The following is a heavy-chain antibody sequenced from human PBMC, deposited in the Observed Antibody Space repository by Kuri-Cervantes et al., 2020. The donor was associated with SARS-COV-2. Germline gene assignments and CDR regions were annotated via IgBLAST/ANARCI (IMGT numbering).Heavy chain of an antibody. CDR2: ISSSSSTI. CDR1: GFTFSSYS. Sequence: GGSLRLSCAASGFTFSSYSMNWVRQAPGKGLEWVSYISSSSSTIYYADSVKGRFTISRDNSKNTLYLQMNSLRAEDTAVYYCANNGPKGYCSSTSCYIGGFQHWGQGTLVTVSS. CDR3: ANNGPKGYCSSTSCYIGGFQH. V-gene: IGHV3-48*01. J-gene: IGHJ1*01. D-gene: IGHD2-2*02.